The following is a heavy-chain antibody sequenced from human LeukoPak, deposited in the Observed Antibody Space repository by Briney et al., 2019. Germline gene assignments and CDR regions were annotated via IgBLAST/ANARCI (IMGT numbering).Heavy chain of an antibody. J-gene: IGHJ3*02. CDR1: GFTFSSYS. Sequence: GGSLRLSRAASGFTFSSYSMNWVRQAPGKGLEWVSSISSSSSYIYYADSVKGRFTISRDNAKSSLYLQMNSLRAEDTAVYYCARGGRNYVDAFDIWGQGTMVTVSS. CDR2: ISSSSSYI. D-gene: IGHD1-7*01. V-gene: IGHV3-21*01. CDR3: ARGGRNYVDAFDI.